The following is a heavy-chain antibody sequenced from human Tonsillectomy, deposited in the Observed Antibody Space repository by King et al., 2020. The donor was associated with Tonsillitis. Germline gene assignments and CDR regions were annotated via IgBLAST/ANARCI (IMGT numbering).Heavy chain of an antibody. CDR1: GYTFTSYG. D-gene: IGHD4-11*01. CDR3: ARSSNYVIDTIYGMDV. CDR2: ISGYNDNT. V-gene: IGHV1-18*04. J-gene: IGHJ6*02. Sequence: VQLVESGAEVKKPGASVKVSCKASGYTFTSYGIIWVRQAPGQGLEWMGWISGYNDNTNYAQKLQGRVTTTTDTSTSTAFMELRSLRSDDTAVYYCARSSNYVIDTIYGMDVWGQGTTVTVSS.